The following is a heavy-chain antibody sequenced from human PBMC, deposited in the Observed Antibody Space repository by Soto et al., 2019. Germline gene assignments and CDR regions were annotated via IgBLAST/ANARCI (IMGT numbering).Heavy chain of an antibody. D-gene: IGHD6-19*01. CDR2: VSTSGGTT. Sequence: EVQLLESGGGLVQPEGSLRLSCAASGFSFTSSALGWVRQAPGKGLEWVSAVSTSGGTTYYADSVKGRFAISRDNSKSTLYLQMSSLRAEDTALYCCAKPRMYSGGIYWYFDLWGRGTLVTVSS. J-gene: IGHJ2*01. CDR3: AKPRMYSGGIYWYFDL. CDR1: GFSFTSSA. V-gene: IGHV3-23*01.